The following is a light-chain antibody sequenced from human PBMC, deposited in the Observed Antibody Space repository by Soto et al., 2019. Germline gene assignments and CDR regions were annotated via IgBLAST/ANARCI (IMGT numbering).Light chain of an antibody. V-gene: IGKV1-27*01. CDR2: AAS. Sequence: DIQMTQSPSSLSASVGDRVTITCRASQGIANYLAWYQQKAGKDTKLLIYAASTLQSGVPSRFSGSGSGTDFTLTISSLQPEDVATYYCQKYHSVPYTCGQGPKLEIK. J-gene: IGKJ2*01. CDR3: QKYHSVPYT. CDR1: QGIANY.